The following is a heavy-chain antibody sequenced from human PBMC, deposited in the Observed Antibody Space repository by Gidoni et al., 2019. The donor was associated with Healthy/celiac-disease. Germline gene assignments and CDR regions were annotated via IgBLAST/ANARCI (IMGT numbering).Heavy chain of an antibody. V-gene: IGHV3-23*01. CDR2: IMCSGGST. CDR3: AKSPQYSYGHSYFDY. D-gene: IGHD5-18*01. CDR1: GFTFSSYA. J-gene: IGHJ4*02. Sequence: EVQLLESGGGLVQPGGSLRLSCADSGFTFSSYAMSWVRQAPGKGLEWVSAIMCSGGSTYYANSVKGRFTISRDNSKNTLYLQMNSLRAEDTAVYYCAKSPQYSYGHSYFDYWGQGTLVTVSS.